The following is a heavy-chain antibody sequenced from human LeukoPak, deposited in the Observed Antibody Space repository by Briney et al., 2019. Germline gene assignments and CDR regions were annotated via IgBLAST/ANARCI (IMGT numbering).Heavy chain of an antibody. CDR2: IYHSGST. CDR1: GYSISSGYY. Sequence: SETLSLTCAVSGYSISSGYYWGWIRQPPGKGLEWIGSIYHSGSTYYNPSLKSRVTISVDTSKNQFSLKLSSVTAADTAVYYCAREVVVVVPAASDAFDIWGQGTMVTVSS. D-gene: IGHD2-2*01. CDR3: AREVVVVVPAASDAFDI. V-gene: IGHV4-38-2*02. J-gene: IGHJ3*02.